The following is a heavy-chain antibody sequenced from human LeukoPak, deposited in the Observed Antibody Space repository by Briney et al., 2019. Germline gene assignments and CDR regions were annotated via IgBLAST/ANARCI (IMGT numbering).Heavy chain of an antibody. Sequence: ASVKVSCKASGYTFTSYGISWVRQAPGRGLEWMGWISAYNGDTNYAQKLQGRVTMTTDTSTSTAYMELRSLRSDDTAVYYCARASVSSGYSVYWGQGTLVTVSS. J-gene: IGHJ4*02. CDR1: GYTFTSYG. CDR2: ISAYNGDT. V-gene: IGHV1-18*01. D-gene: IGHD3-22*01. CDR3: ARASVSSGYSVY.